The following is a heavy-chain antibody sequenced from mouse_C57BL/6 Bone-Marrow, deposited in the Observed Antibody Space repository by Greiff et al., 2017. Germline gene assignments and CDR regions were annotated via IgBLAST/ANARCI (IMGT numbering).Heavy chain of an antibody. CDR3: ARRGRGYYGSSSFDY. D-gene: IGHD1-1*01. Sequence: DVMLVESGGGLVKPGGSLKLSCAASGFTFSSYAMSWVRQTPEKRLEWVATISDGGSYTYYPDNVKGRFTISRDNAKNNLYLQMSHLKSEDTAMYYCARRGRGYYGSSSFDYWGQGTTLTVSS. J-gene: IGHJ2*01. CDR1: GFTFSSYA. V-gene: IGHV5-4*03. CDR2: ISDGGSYT.